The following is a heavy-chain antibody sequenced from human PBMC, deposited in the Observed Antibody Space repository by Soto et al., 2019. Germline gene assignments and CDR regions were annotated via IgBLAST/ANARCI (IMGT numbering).Heavy chain of an antibody. Sequence: GASVKVSCKASGYTFTSYGISWVRQAPGQGLEWMGWISAYNGNTNYAQKLRGRVTMTTDTSTSTAYMELRSLRSDDTAVYYCARTQIHYDILTGYYSDDAFDIWGQGTMVTVSS. J-gene: IGHJ3*02. D-gene: IGHD3-9*01. CDR3: ARTQIHYDILTGYYSDDAFDI. CDR2: ISAYNGNT. V-gene: IGHV1-18*01. CDR1: GYTFTSYG.